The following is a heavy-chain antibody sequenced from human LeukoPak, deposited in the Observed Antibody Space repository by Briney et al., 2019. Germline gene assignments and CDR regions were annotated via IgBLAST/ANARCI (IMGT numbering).Heavy chain of an antibody. CDR2: IKEDGSKT. V-gene: IGHV3-7*03. Sequence: PGGALRHSCAASLFTFRSYWMSWVRQVPGRGRQGVANIKEDGSKTYYVDSVKGRFTISRDNAKNSLCLEMNSLRADDMAVYYCARDYANIVDYWGQGTLVTVSS. CDR3: ARDYANIVDY. D-gene: IGHD3-16*01. CDR1: LFTFRSYW. J-gene: IGHJ4*02.